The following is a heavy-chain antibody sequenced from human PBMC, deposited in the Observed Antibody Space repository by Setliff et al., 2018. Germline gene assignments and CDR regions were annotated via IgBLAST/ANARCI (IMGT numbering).Heavy chain of an antibody. CDR3: ARAPRLEWILPTFDY. CDR2: ISAYTGNT. CDR1: GYTFTDYS. D-gene: IGHD3-3*01. Sequence: ASVKVSCKASGYTFTDYSIHWVRQVPGRGLEWMGWISAYTGNTDYAQNFQGRVTMTTDTSTSTAYMELRSLRYDDTAVYYCARAPRLEWILPTFDYWGQGTPVTVSS. J-gene: IGHJ4*02. V-gene: IGHV1-18*04.